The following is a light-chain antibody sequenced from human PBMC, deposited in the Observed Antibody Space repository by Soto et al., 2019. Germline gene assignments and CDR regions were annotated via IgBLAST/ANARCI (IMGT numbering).Light chain of an antibody. CDR1: QSVSSSH. V-gene: IGKV3-20*01. J-gene: IGKJ1*01. CDR2: GAF. Sequence: EIVLTQSPGTLSLSPGERATLSCRASQSVSSSHLAWYQQKPGQAPRLLIYGAFNRATGSPDRFSGSGSGTDFTLTISRLEPEDFAVYYCQQYGSAPRTFGQGTKVEIK. CDR3: QQYGSAPRT.